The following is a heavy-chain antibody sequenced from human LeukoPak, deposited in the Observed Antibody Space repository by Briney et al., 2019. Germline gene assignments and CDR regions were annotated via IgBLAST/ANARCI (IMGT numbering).Heavy chain of an antibody. D-gene: IGHD3-22*01. Sequence: GGSLGLSCAASGFTFDGYAMHWVRQAPGKGLEWVSGISWNSGSIGYADSVKGRFTISRDNAKNSLYLQMNSLRAEDTALYYCAKDIASGYIPVDAFDIWGQGTMVTVSS. V-gene: IGHV3-9*01. CDR2: ISWNSGSI. CDR1: GFTFDGYA. J-gene: IGHJ3*02. CDR3: AKDIASGYIPVDAFDI.